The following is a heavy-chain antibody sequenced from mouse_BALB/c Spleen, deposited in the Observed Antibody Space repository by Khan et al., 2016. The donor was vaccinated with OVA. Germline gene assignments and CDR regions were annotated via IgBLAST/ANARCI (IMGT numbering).Heavy chain of an antibody. V-gene: IGHV3-2*02. Sequence: EVQLQESGPGLVKPSQSLSLTCTVTGYSIASDYAWNWIRQFPGNKLEWLGFISYSGNTNYNPYLKSRISLTRDTSKNPFFMQLNSVTSEDTATYYCARIYVGDFDYWGQGTTLTVSS. CDR1: GYSIASDYA. CDR3: ARIYVGDFDY. CDR2: ISYSGNT. J-gene: IGHJ2*01. D-gene: IGHD1-1*01.